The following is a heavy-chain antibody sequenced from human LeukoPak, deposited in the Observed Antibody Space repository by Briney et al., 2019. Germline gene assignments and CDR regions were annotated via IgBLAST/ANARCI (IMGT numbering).Heavy chain of an antibody. D-gene: IGHD2-15*01. J-gene: IGHJ4*02. CDR1: GNYW. CDR3: ARDGDMVDY. CDR2: INSDGSWT. V-gene: IGHV3-74*01. Sequence: GGSLRLSCAASGNYWMHWVRQAPGKGLVWVSHINSDGSWTSYADSVKGRFTISKDNAKNTVYLQMNSLRAEDTAVYYCARDGDMVDYWGQGTLVTVSS.